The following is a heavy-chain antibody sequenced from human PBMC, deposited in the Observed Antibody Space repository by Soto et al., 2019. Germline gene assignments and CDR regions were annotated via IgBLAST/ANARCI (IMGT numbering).Heavy chain of an antibody. CDR1: GFTFSNYA. CDR3: AKDSGSSGLFDY. J-gene: IGHJ4*02. V-gene: IGHV3-23*01. Sequence: EVQLLESGGGLVQPGGSLRLSCAVSGFTFSNYAMSWVRQAPGKGLELVSVFSGSGGSTFYADSVKGRFTISRDNSKKTLHLQMNSQRAEDTAVYYCAKDSGSSGLFDYWGQGTLVAVSS. D-gene: IGHD5-12*01. CDR2: FSGSGGST.